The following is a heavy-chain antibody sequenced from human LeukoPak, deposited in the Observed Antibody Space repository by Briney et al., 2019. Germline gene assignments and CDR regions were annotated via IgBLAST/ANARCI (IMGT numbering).Heavy chain of an antibody. V-gene: IGHV1-2*04. CDR3: ARQRYLVGATIDGMDV. D-gene: IGHD1-26*01. CDR2: INPNSGGT. J-gene: IGHJ6*02. Sequence: ASMKVSCKASGYTFTGYYMHWVRQAPGQGLEWMGWINPNSGGTNYAQKFQGWVTMTRDTSISTAYMELSRLRSDDTAVYYCARQRYLVGATIDGMDVWGQGTTVTVSS. CDR1: GYTFTGYY.